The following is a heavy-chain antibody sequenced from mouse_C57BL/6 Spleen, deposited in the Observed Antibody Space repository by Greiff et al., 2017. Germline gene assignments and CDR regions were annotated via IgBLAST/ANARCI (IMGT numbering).Heavy chain of an antibody. Sequence: QVQLQQSGAELVKPAASVKISCKASGYAFSSSWMNWVKQRPGKGLVWIGQIYPGDGDTNYNGKFKGKATLTADKSSSTAYMQLSSLTSEDSAVYFCARGSVVAPYFDYWGQGTTLTVSS. CDR3: ARGSVVAPYFDY. V-gene: IGHV1-80*01. D-gene: IGHD1-1*01. CDR1: GYAFSSSW. J-gene: IGHJ2*01. CDR2: IYPGDGDT.